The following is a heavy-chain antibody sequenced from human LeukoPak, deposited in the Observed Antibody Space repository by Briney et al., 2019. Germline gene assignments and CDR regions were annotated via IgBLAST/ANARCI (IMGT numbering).Heavy chain of an antibody. D-gene: IGHD3-22*01. Sequence: SETLSLTCTVSGGSISSYYWSWIRQPPGKGLEWIGYIYFSGSTNYNPSFKSRFTISVDMSKNQFSLKLSSVTAADLALYYCARDRDYYDSSGYRGHAFDIWGQGIMVTVSS. CDR2: IYFSGST. CDR3: ARDRDYYDSSGYRGHAFDI. J-gene: IGHJ3*02. CDR1: GGSISSYY. V-gene: IGHV4-59*01.